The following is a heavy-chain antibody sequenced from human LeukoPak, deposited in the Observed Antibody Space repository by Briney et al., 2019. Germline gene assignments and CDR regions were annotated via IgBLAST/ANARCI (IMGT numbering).Heavy chain of an antibody. V-gene: IGHV1-69-2*01. CDR1: GYTFSGSY. Sequence: ATVKISCKASGYTFSGSYMHWLQQVPGKGPEWMGRIDPEDNETIYGQKFRGRITITADKSTDTAYMELSSLRSEDTAVYYCATSSYASGKYFAFDIWGQGTSAVVSS. CDR3: ATSSYASGKYFAFDI. J-gene: IGHJ3*02. CDR2: IDPEDNET. D-gene: IGHD3-10*01.